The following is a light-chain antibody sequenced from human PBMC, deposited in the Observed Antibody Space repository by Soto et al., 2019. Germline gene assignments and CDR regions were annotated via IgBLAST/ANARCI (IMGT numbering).Light chain of an antibody. J-gene: IGKJ1*01. CDR1: QSVSSN. CDR3: QQYNNWPPWT. V-gene: IGKV3-15*01. CDR2: GAS. Sequence: EIVMTQSPATLSESPGERATLCCGASQSVSSNLAWYQQKPGQAPRLLIYGASTRATGIPARFSGSGSGTEFTLTISSLQSEDFAVYYCQQYNNWPPWTFGQGTKVEIK.